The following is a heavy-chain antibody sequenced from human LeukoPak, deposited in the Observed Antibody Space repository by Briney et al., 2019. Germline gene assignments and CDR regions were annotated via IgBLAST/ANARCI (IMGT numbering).Heavy chain of an antibody. CDR1: GFTFSSYA. J-gene: IGHJ5*02. V-gene: IGHV3-23*01. Sequence: PGGSLRLSCAASGFTFSSYAMSWVRQAPGQGLEWVSAISGSGGSTYYADSVKGRFTISRDNSKNTLYLQMNSLRAEDTAVYSCAKVPYSSSLGIGDWFDPWGQGTLVSVSS. D-gene: IGHD6-13*01. CDR2: ISGSGGST. CDR3: AKVPYSSSLGIGDWFDP.